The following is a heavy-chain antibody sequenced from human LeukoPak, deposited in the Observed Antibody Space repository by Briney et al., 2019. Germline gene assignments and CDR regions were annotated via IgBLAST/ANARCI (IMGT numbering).Heavy chain of an antibody. V-gene: IGHV3-23*01. J-gene: IGHJ3*02. CDR1: GFTFSSYA. CDR2: ISGVGGST. Sequence: PTGGSLRLSCAASGFTFSSYAMSWVRQAPGKGLEWVSAISGVGGSTYYADSVKGRFTISRDNSKNTLYLQMNSLRAEDTAVYYCAKAGCSSNTCYDAFDIWGQGTMVTVSS. D-gene: IGHD2-2*01. CDR3: AKAGCSSNTCYDAFDI.